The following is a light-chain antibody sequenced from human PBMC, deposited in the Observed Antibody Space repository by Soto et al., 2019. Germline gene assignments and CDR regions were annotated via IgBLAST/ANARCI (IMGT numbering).Light chain of an antibody. CDR3: QQYSSYPVT. J-gene: IGKJ5*01. V-gene: IGKV1-8*01. CDR2: AAS. CDR1: QGISSY. Sequence: AIQMTQSPSSLSASTGDTVTITCRASQGISSYLVWYQQKPGKAPKLLIYAASTLQSGVPSRFSGSGSGTDFTLTISRLQSEDFASYYCQQYSSYPVTFGQGTRLEI.